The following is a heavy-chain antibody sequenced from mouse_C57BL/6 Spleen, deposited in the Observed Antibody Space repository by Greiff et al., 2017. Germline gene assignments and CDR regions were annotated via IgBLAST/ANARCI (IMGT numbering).Heavy chain of an antibody. Sequence: VKLVESGPGLVQPSQSLSITCTVSGFSLTSYGVHWVRQSPGKGLEWLGVIWRGGSTDYNAAFMSRLSITKDNSKSQVFFKMNSLQADDTAIYYGAKNAGGDYYAMDYWGQGTSVTVSS. J-gene: IGHJ4*01. V-gene: IGHV2-5*01. CDR2: IWRGGST. CDR3: AKNAGGDYYAMDY. CDR1: GFSLTSYG.